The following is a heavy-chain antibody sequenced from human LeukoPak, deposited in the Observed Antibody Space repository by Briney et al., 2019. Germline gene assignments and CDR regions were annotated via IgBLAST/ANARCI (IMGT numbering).Heavy chain of an antibody. CDR3: ARDVNAHFDY. D-gene: IGHD1-1*01. V-gene: IGHV3-48*02. CDR2: NSSSSSTI. Sequence: GGSLRLSRAASGFTFSSYSMNSVRQAPGKGLKWVSYNSSSSSTIYYADSVKGRFTISRDKAKISLYLQMDSLRDEDTAVYYCARDVNAHFDYWGQGTLVTVSS. J-gene: IGHJ4*02. CDR1: GFTFSSYS.